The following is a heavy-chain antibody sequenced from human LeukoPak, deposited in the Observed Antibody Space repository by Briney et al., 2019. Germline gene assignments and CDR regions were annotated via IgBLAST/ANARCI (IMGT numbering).Heavy chain of an antibody. CDR1: GYFISNGYY. Sequence: SETLSLTCTVSGYFISNGYYWDWIRQPPGRGLEWIGNIYRSGSTSFNPSLKSRVTISVDTSKNQFSLKVNSVTAADTDVYYCARRHSSGWFYYWGQGTLVTVSS. CDR2: IYRSGST. J-gene: IGHJ4*02. CDR3: ARRHSSGWFYY. V-gene: IGHV4-38-2*02. D-gene: IGHD6-19*01.